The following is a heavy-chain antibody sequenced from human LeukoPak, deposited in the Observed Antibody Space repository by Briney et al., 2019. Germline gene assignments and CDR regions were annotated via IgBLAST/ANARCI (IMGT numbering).Heavy chain of an antibody. V-gene: IGHV4-61*02. D-gene: IGHD5-24*01. CDR2: IYTSGST. CDR3: ARNRRDGYIRE. CDR1: GDSISSGSYY. Sequence: PSETLSLTCTVSGDSISSGSYYWNWIRQPAEKGLEWIGRIYTSGSTNYNPSLKSRVTISVDTSKNQLSLKLSSVTAADTAVYYCARNRRDGYIREWGQGTLVTVSS. J-gene: IGHJ4*02.